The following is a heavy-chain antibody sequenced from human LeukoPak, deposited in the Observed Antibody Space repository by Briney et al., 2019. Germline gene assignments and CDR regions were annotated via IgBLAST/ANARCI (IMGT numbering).Heavy chain of an antibody. CDR3: AKPVYSSGWYVTY. CDR1: GFTFSSYG. Sequence: GGSLRLSCAASGFTFSSYGMHWVRQAPGKGLEWVAFIRYDGSNKYYADSVKGRFTISRDNSENTLYLQMNSLRAEDTAVYYCAKPVYSSGWYVTYWGQGTLVTVSS. V-gene: IGHV3-30*02. CDR2: IRYDGSNK. J-gene: IGHJ4*02. D-gene: IGHD6-19*01.